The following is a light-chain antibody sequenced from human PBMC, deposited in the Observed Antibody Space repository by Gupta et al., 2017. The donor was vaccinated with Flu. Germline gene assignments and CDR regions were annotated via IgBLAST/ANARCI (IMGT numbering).Light chain of an antibody. Sequence: EIVLTQSPGTLSLSPGERATLSCRASQSVSSSYLAWYQQKPGQAPRLLIYGASSRATGIPDRFSGRGSGTDFTLTISRLETEDFAVYYCQQYGSSPSLTFGGGTKVEIK. CDR1: QSVSSSY. CDR3: QQYGSSPSLT. J-gene: IGKJ4*01. CDR2: GAS. V-gene: IGKV3-20*01.